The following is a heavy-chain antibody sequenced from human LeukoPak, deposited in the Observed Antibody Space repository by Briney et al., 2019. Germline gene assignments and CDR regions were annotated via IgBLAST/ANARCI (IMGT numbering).Heavy chain of an antibody. J-gene: IGHJ4*02. CDR2: ISYDGTKI. Sequence: GGSLRLSCATSGFPFNSYAMHWVRQAPGKGLGWVTIISYDGTKIYYADSVKGRFTISRDDSKSTLYLQMSSLKTDDTAIYYCARDPEYGDYAEYYFDYWGQGTLVTVSS. D-gene: IGHD4-17*01. V-gene: IGHV3-30*04. CDR3: ARDPEYGDYAEYYFDY. CDR1: GFPFNSYA.